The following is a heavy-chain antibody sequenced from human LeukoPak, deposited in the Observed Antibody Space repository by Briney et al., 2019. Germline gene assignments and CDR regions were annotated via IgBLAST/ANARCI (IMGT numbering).Heavy chain of an antibody. J-gene: IGHJ4*02. CDR2: IKHDGSEG. Sequence: GGSLRLSCAASGFTFSSYWMTWVRQAPGKGLRWVANIKHDGSEGFYVDSVKGRFTISRDNAKNSVYLQMKSLRAEDTAVYCCARDQANYFDDSGFSTYWGQGTLVTVSS. V-gene: IGHV3-7*01. D-gene: IGHD3-22*01. CDR1: GFTFSSYW. CDR3: ARDQANYFDDSGFSTY.